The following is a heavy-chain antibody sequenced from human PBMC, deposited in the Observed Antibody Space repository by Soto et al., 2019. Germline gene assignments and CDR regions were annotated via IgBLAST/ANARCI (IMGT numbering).Heavy chain of an antibody. D-gene: IGHD6-13*01. Sequence: QVQLVESGGGVVQPGRSLRLSCAASGFTFSSYAMHWVRQAPGKGLEWVAVISYGGSNKYYADSVKGRFTISRDNSKNTLYLQMNSLRAEDTAVYYCARDSAAADYWYFDLWGRGTLVTVSS. J-gene: IGHJ2*01. V-gene: IGHV3-30-3*01. CDR1: GFTFSSYA. CDR3: ARDSAAADYWYFDL. CDR2: ISYGGSNK.